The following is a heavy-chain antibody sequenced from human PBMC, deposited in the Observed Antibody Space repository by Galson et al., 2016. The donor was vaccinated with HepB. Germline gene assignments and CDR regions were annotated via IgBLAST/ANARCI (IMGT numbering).Heavy chain of an antibody. CDR1: GYSFSSYN. D-gene: IGHD3-16*01. V-gene: IGHV3-48*02. CDR3: ARDRRHNYAFFGS. J-gene: IGHJ4*02. Sequence: SLRLSCAASGYSFSSYNMDWVRRAPGKGLEWVSYISRTGETFYYADSVKGRFTISRDNAKNLLYLQMNSLRDEDTAVYYCARDRRHNYAFFGSWGQGTPITVSS. CDR2: ISRTGETF.